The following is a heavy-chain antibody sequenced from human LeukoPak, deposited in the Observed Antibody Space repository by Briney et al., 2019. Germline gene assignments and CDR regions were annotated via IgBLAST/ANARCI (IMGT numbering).Heavy chain of an antibody. CDR3: ARDRGGDEYGMDV. CDR1: LFTSSDYY. J-gene: IGHJ6*02. CDR2: ISISGRTI. Sequence: VGSLRLSCAPSLFTSSDYYMSWICQAPGKGLERVSYISISGRTIYYAAPVKGRFTISRDNPKNSLYLKMNSLRAEDTAVYYCARDRGGDEYGMDVWGQGTTVTVSS. V-gene: IGHV3-11*01. D-gene: IGHD2-21*02.